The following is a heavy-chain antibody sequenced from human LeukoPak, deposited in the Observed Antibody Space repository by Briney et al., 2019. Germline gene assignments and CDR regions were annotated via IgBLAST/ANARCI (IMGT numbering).Heavy chain of an antibody. V-gene: IGHV4-34*01. CDR1: GGSFSGYY. D-gene: IGHD3-9*01. CDR3: ARHVGYFDWLSGYFDY. CDR2: INHSGST. Sequence: SETLSLTCAVYGGSFSGYYWSWIRQPPGKGLEWIGEINHSGSTNYNPSLKSRVTISVDTSKNQFSLKLSSVTAADTAVYYCARHVGYFDWLSGYFDYWGQGTLVTVSS. J-gene: IGHJ4*02.